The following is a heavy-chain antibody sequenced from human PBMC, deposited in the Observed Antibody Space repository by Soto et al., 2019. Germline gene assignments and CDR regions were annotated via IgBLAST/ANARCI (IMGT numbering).Heavy chain of an antibody. Sequence: QVQLVQSGAEVKKPGASVKVSCKASGNTFTSYAMHWVRQAPGQRLEWLGRINPANGNTKYSQKFQGRVTITRDTSASTAYMALSRLGSEDTAVYYCARDRGPAYDILNWFDVWGQGTLVTVSS. CDR2: INPANGNT. V-gene: IGHV1-3*01. CDR1: GNTFTSYA. CDR3: ARDRGPAYDILNWFDV. J-gene: IGHJ5*02. D-gene: IGHD3-9*01.